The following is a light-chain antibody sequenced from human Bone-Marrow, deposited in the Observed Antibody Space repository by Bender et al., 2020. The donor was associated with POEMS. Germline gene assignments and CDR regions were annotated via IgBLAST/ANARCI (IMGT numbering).Light chain of an antibody. Sequence: QSALTQPASVSGSPGQSITISCTGTSNDVGGYNYVSWYQQHPGKAPKFIIYEVTYRPSGVPDRLSGSKSGSTASLTVSGLQAEDEADYFCSSYTGSDSVLFGGGTKLTVL. J-gene: IGLJ2*01. CDR2: EVT. CDR3: SSYTGSDSVL. V-gene: IGLV2-14*01. CDR1: SNDVGGYNY.